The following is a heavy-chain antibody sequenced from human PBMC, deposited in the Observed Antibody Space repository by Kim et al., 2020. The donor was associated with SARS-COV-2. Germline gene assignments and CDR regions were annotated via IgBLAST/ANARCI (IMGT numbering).Heavy chain of an antibody. CDR1: GGSISSSSYY. J-gene: IGHJ2*01. V-gene: IGHV4-39*07. CDR2: IYYSGST. D-gene: IGHD3-16*01. CDR3: ARRPGRGPRYFDL. Sequence: SETLSLTCTVSGGSISSSSYYWGWIRQPPGKGLEWIGSIYYSGSTYYNPSLKSRVTISVDTSKNQFSLKLSSVTAADTAVYYCARRPGRGPRYFDLWGRG.